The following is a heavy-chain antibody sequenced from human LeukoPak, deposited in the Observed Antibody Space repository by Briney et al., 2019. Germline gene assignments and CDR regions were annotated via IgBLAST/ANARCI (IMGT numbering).Heavy chain of an antibody. CDR2: IYTSGST. D-gene: IGHD3-10*01. J-gene: IGHJ3*02. Sequence: SETLSLTCTVSGGSISSYYWSWLRQSAGKGLEWIGRIYTSGSTNYNPSLKSRVTMSVDTSKNQFSLKLSSVTAADTAVYYCAKSNGYGLVDIWGQGTMVTVSS. V-gene: IGHV4-4*07. CDR1: GGSISSYY. CDR3: AKSNGYGLVDI.